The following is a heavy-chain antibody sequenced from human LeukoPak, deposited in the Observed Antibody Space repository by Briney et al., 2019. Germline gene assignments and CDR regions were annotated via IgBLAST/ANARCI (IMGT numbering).Heavy chain of an antibody. CDR2: IWYDGSNK. CDR3: ARASHYDILTGPSHFDY. D-gene: IGHD3-9*01. Sequence: GGCLRLSCAASGYTFSTYAMSWVRQAPGKGLEWVAVIWYDGSNKYYADSVKGRFTISRDNSRNTLYLQMNSLRAEDTAVYYCARASHYDILTGPSHFDYWGQGTLVTVSS. V-gene: IGHV3-33*08. CDR1: GYTFSTYA. J-gene: IGHJ4*02.